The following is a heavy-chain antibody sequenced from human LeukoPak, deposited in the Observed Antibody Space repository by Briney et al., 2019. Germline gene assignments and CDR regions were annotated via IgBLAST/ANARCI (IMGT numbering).Heavy chain of an antibody. D-gene: IGHD4-17*01. J-gene: IGHJ4*02. Sequence: WVXXAXGXGLEWVSAISGSGGSTYYADSVKGRFTISRDNSKNTLYLQMNSLRAEDTAVYYCYGDYVAYWGQGTLVTVSS. V-gene: IGHV3-23*01. CDR2: ISGSGGST. CDR3: YGDYVAY.